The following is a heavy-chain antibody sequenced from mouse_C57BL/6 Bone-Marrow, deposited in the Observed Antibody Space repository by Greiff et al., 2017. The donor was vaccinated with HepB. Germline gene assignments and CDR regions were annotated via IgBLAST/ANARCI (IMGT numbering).Heavy chain of an antibody. CDR2: IDPSDSYT. CDR1: GYTFTSYW. Sequence: QVQLKQSGAELVKPGASVKLSCKASGYTFTSYWMQWVKQRPGQGLEWIGEIDPSDSYTNYNQKFKGKATLTVDTSSSTAYMQLSSLTSEDSAVYYCAYYSNSFFAYWGQGTLVTVSA. J-gene: IGHJ3*01. V-gene: IGHV1-50*01. D-gene: IGHD2-5*01. CDR3: AYYSNSFFAY.